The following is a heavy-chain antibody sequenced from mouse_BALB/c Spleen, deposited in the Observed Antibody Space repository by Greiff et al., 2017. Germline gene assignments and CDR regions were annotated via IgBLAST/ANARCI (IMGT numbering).Heavy chain of an antibody. D-gene: IGHD1-1*01. Sequence: EVKLQESGAELVKPGASVKLSCTASGFNIKDTYMHWVKQRPEQGLEWIGRIDPANGNTKYDPKFQGKATITADTSSNTAYLQLSSLTSEDTAVYYCARPFYYYGSSYYYAMDYWGQGTSVTVSS. CDR1: GFNIKDTY. CDR2: IDPANGNT. J-gene: IGHJ4*01. CDR3: ARPFYYYGSSYYYAMDY. V-gene: IGHV14-3*02.